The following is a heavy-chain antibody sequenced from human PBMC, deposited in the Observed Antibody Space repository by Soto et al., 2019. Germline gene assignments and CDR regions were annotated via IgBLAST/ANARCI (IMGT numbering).Heavy chain of an antibody. V-gene: IGHV3-48*02. CDR3: ATSGSSGWDFDY. J-gene: IGHJ4*02. CDR2: ISGSRSRSGYSI. D-gene: IGHD6-19*01. Sequence: GSLRLSCATSGFVFSSYSMNWARQAPGKGLEWVSYISGSRSRSGYSIYYADSVKGRFTISRDNDKNSLYLQMNSLRDEDTAVYYCATSGSSGWDFDYWGQGTLVTVSS. CDR1: GFVFSSYS.